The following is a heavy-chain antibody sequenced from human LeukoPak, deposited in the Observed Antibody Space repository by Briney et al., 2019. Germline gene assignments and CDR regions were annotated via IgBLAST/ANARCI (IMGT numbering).Heavy chain of an antibody. CDR1: GGSFSGYY. J-gene: IGHJ3*02. Sequence: SETLSLTCAVYGGSFSGYYWSWIRQPPGKGLEWIGEINHSGSTNYNPSLKSRVTISVDTSKNQFSLNLSSVTAADTAVYYCARVIAAAEGAFDTWGQGTMVTVSS. D-gene: IGHD6-13*01. V-gene: IGHV4-34*01. CDR3: ARVIAAAEGAFDT. CDR2: INHSGST.